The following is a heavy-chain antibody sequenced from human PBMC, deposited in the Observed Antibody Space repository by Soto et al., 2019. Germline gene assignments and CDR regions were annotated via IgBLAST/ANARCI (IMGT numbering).Heavy chain of an antibody. CDR2: ISAYNGNT. D-gene: IGHD3-22*01. V-gene: IGHV1-18*01. CDR3: ARNYYDSSGYYQHFDFDY. Sequence: QVQLVQSGAEVKKPGASVKVSCKASGYTFTSYGISWVRQAPGQGLEWMGWISAYNGNTNYAQKLQGRVTMTTATSTSTAYMELRSLRSDDTAVYYCARNYYDSSGYYQHFDFDYWGQGTLVTVSS. CDR1: GYTFTSYG. J-gene: IGHJ4*02.